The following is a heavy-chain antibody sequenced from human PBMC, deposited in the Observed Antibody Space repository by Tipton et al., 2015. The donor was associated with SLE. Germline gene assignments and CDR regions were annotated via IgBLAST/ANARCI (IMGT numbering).Heavy chain of an antibody. CDR2: MHNSGDS. Sequence: TLSLTCAVYGGTSRDYFWSWIRQPPGKGLEWIGQMHNSGDSTYNPSLKSRVTRSVDTSKNHFSLKLTSVIAADTAVYYCARDIEAPGDFLYFDYWGQGILVTVSS. CDR1: GGTSRDYF. J-gene: IGHJ4*02. V-gene: IGHV4-59*01. D-gene: IGHD7-27*01. CDR3: ARDIEAPGDFLYFDY.